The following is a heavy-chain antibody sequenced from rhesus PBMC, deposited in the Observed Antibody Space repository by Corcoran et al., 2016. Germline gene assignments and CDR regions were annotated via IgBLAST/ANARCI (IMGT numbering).Heavy chain of an antibody. CDR2: IDTTDSDT. Sequence: EVQLVQSGAEVKRPGESLKISCKTSGYSFTSSWISWVRQMPGKGLEWMGAIDTTDSDTRYTPSFKGQVTISDDKAISTAYLQWSSLKASDTATYYCAKESIAAAAYYYGLDSWGQGVVVTVSS. J-gene: IGHJ6*01. V-gene: IGHV5-2*01. CDR3: AKESIAAAAYYYGLDS. CDR1: GYSFTSSW. D-gene: IGHD6-25*01.